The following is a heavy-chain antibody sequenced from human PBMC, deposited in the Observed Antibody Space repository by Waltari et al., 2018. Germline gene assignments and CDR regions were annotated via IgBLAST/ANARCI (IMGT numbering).Heavy chain of an antibody. CDR1: GYTLSDHG. Sequence: QVQLVQSGAEVKKPGASVKVSCKASGYTLSDHGISWGRQAPGQGLEWMGWISGNNGHTNHAQKFQGRLIMTEDTSATTVYMELTYLTSDDTAVYYCARERHRLMEEGYLMALDPWGQGTLVTVSS. J-gene: IGHJ5*02. CDR3: ARERHRLMEEGYLMALDP. CDR2: ISGNNGHT. D-gene: IGHD2-21*01. V-gene: IGHV1-18*01.